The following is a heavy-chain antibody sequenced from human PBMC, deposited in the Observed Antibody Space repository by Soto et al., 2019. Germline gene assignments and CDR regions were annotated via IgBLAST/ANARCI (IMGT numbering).Heavy chain of an antibody. D-gene: IGHD2-21*02. Sequence: QVQLVQAGADVKKPGASVKVSCKASGYTFTGYYMHWVRQAPGQGLEWMGWINPTSGGKNYAQKFQGRVTMTRDTSISTAYMELSRLRSDYTAVYYCARDRGQPLLDFDYWGQGTLVTVSS. V-gene: IGHV1-2*02. J-gene: IGHJ4*02. CDR2: INPTSGGK. CDR3: ARDRGQPLLDFDY. CDR1: GYTFTGYY.